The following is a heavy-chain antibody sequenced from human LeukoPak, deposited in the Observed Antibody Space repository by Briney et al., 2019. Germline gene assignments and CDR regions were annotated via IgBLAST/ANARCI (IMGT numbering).Heavy chain of an antibody. J-gene: IGHJ4*02. CDR1: GYTFTDHS. V-gene: IGHV1-2*02. CDR2: IILNTGDT. Sequence: SVKVSCKASGYTFTDHSIQWVRQAPGQGLEWIGWIILNTGDTSFAQKFQGRVTMTRDTSISTAYMELSSLTRNDTAVYYCARGGNGLGSGGYWGQGTLVTVSS. CDR3: ARGGNGLGSGGY. D-gene: IGHD3-10*01.